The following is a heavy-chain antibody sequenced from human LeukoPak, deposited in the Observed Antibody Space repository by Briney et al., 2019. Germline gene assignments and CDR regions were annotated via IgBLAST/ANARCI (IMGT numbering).Heavy chain of an antibody. CDR1: GYTFTSYG. V-gene: IGHV1-18*01. J-gene: IGHJ4*02. CDR2: ISAYNGNT. D-gene: IGHD3-22*01. Sequence: ASVKVSCKASGYTFTSYGISWVRQAPGQGLVWMGWISAYNGNTNYAQKLQGRVTMTTDTSTSTAYMELRSLRSDDTAVYYCTTVEREYFDTSGYFDYWGPGTLVTVSS. CDR3: TTVEREYFDTSGYFDY.